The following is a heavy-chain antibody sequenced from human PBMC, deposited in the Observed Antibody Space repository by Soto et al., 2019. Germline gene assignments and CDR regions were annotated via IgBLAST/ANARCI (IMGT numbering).Heavy chain of an antibody. D-gene: IGHD6-6*01. V-gene: IGHV4-31*03. CDR1: GGSISSGGYY. CDR3: ARFLPLSGSSAPWFAP. J-gene: IGHJ5*02. CDR2: IYYSGST. Sequence: SETLSLTCTVSGGSISSGGYYWSWIRQHPGKGLEWIGYIYYSGSTYYNPSLKSRVTISVDTSKNQFSLKLSSVTAADTAVYYCARFLPLSGSSAPWFAPWGQGTLVTVSS.